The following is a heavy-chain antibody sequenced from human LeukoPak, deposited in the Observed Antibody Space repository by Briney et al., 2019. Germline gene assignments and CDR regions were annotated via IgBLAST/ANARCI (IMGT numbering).Heavy chain of an antibody. CDR3: ATGGGIAVAGRVNSFDY. Sequence: ASVNVSCKVSGYTLTELSMHWVRQAPGKGLEWMGGFDPEDGETIYAQKFQGRVTMTEDTSTDTAYMELSSLRSEDTAVYYCATGGGIAVAGRVNSFDYWGQGTLVTVSS. V-gene: IGHV1-24*01. CDR1: GYTLTELS. D-gene: IGHD6-19*01. J-gene: IGHJ4*02. CDR2: FDPEDGET.